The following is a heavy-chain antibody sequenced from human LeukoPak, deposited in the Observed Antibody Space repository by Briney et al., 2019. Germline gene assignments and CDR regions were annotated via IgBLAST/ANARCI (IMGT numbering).Heavy chain of an antibody. Sequence: GGSLRLSCVGSGFTFSSAWMHWVRQVPGKGLVWVSRINPDGSTTTYVDSVGGRFTISRDNAKNTMYLQMNSLRPEDTAIYYCARDPRGATVATTGLFDFWGQGALVTVSS. V-gene: IGHV3-74*01. J-gene: IGHJ4*02. CDR3: ARDPRGATVATTGLFDF. CDR2: INPDGSTT. CDR1: GFTFSSAW. D-gene: IGHD3-9*01.